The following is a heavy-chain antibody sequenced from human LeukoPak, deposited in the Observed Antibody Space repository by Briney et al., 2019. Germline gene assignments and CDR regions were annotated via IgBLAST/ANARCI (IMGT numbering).Heavy chain of an antibody. CDR2: VYYSGST. D-gene: IGHD1-26*01. V-gene: IGHV4-39*01. Sequence: SETLSLTCTVSGGSIRGSSDYWGWIRQSPGKGLEWIGSVYYSGSTYYNPSLKRRVSISVDTSKNQFHVRLTSVTAADTAVYYCARNESVLGTTGLNDFFDDWGQGTLVTVSS. CDR1: GGSIRGSSDY. CDR3: ARNESVLGTTGLNDFFDD. J-gene: IGHJ4*02.